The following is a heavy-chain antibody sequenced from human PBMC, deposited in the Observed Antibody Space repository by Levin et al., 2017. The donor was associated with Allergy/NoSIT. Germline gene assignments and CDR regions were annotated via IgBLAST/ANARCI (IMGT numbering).Heavy chain of an antibody. CDR2: ISNSGSRT. CDR3: ASPTMLKDY. V-gene: IGHV3-23*01. CDR1: GFTSSLYA. J-gene: IGHJ4*02. Sequence: SCAASGFTSSLYAMNWVRQAPGKGLEWVSAISNSGSRTFYADSVEGRFTISRDNSENTLFLQMNSLRAEDTALYYCASPTMLKDYWGQGTLVTVSS. D-gene: IGHD2-8*01.